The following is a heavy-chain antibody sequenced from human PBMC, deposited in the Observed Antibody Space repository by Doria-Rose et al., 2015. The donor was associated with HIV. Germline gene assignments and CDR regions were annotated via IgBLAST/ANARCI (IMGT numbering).Heavy chain of an antibody. D-gene: IGHD3-3*01. CDR2: ISWHSGAK. J-gene: IGHJ6*03. Sequence: VQLVQSGGGLAQPGRSLRLSCVGSGFSFESYAMHWVRLAPGKGLEWVAGISWHSGAKGNADSVEGRFTISRDNAKKSVYLEMRSLRPEDTAFYYCAKAPIIGPKYYFYMDVWGKGTSVTVSS. V-gene: IGHV3-9*01. CDR3: AKAPIIGPKYYFYMDV. CDR1: GFSFESYA.